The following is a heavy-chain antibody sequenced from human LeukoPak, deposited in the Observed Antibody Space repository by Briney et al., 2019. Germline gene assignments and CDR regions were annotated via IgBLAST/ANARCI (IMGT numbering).Heavy chain of an antibody. V-gene: IGHV3-30-3*01. CDR1: GFTFSSYA. CDR3: ARVWGSVDY. CDR2: ISYDGSNK. D-gene: IGHD3-16*01. Sequence: GGSLRLSCAASGFTFSSYAMHWVRQAPGKGLEWVAVISYDGSNKYYADSVKGRFTISRDNSKNTLYLQMNSLRAEDTAVYYCARVWGSVDYWGQGTLVTVSS. J-gene: IGHJ4*02.